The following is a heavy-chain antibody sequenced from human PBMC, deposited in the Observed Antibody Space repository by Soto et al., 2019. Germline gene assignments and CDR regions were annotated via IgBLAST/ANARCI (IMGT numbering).Heavy chain of an antibody. CDR1: GFTFNHYA. D-gene: IGHD4-17*01. CDR3: AKVSTVTTSLYFYYYCLDV. V-gene: IGHV3-23*01. Sequence: VQLLESGGGLVQPGGSLRLACTASGFTFNHYAMSWVRQAPGKGLEWVSAVSGRGGSTKYAGSVKGRLIISRDNSNSTLYLKMARLRGEDTVVDYCAKVSTVTTSLYFYYYCLDVRGQGTTVTVSS. CDR2: VSGRGGST. J-gene: IGHJ6*02.